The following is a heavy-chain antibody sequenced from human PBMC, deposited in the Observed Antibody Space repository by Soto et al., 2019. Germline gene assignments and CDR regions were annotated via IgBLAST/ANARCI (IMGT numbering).Heavy chain of an antibody. V-gene: IGHV4-59*01. CDR3: ARVEVHYYDSSGYYPDYFDY. Sequence: PSETLSLTCTVSGGSIRSYYWSWIRQPPGKGLEWIGYIYYSGSTNYNPSLKSRVTISVDTSKNQFSLKLSSVTAADTAVYYCARVEVHYYDSSGYYPDYFDYWGQGTLVTVSS. J-gene: IGHJ4*02. D-gene: IGHD3-22*01. CDR2: IYYSGST. CDR1: GGSIRSYY.